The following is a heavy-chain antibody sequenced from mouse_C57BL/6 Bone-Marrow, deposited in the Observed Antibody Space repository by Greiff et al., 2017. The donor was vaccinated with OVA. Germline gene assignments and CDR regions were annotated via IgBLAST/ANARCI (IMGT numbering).Heavy chain of an antibody. Sequence: EVMLVESGGDLVKPGGSLKLSCAASGFTFSSYGMSWVRQTPDKRLEWVATISSGGSYTYYPDSVKGRFTISSDNAKNTLYLQMSSLKSEDTAMYYCERPPTFDYWGQGTTLTVSS. CDR1: GFTFSSYG. V-gene: IGHV5-6*01. J-gene: IGHJ2*01. CDR2: ISSGGSYT. CDR3: ERPPTFDY.